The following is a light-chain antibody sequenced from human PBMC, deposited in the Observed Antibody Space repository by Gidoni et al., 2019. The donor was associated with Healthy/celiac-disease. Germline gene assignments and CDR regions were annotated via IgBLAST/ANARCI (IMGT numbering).Light chain of an antibody. CDR2: EVS. CDR3: SSYTSSSTSHYV. V-gene: IGLV2-14*01. Sequence: QSALTQPASVSGSPGQSITISCTGTSSDVGGYNYVSWYQQHPGKAPKLMIYEVSNRPSGVSNRFSGSKSGNTASLTISGLQAEDEAEYYCSSYTSSSTSHYVFGTGTKVTVL. CDR1: SSDVGGYNY. J-gene: IGLJ1*01.